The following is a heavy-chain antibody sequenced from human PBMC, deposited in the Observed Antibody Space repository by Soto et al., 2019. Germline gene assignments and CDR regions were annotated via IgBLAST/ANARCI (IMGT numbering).Heavy chain of an antibody. CDR2: ISWNSGSI. D-gene: IGHD2-2*01. CDR1: GFTFDDYA. J-gene: IGHJ5*02. Sequence: EVQLVESGGGLVQPGRSLRLSCAASGFTFDDYAMHWVRQAPGKGLEWVSGISWNSGSIGYADSVKGRFTISRDNAKNSLYLQMNSLRAEDTALYYCAKAQLPGYQLLDWFDPWGQGTLVTVSS. V-gene: IGHV3-9*01. CDR3: AKAQLPGYQLLDWFDP.